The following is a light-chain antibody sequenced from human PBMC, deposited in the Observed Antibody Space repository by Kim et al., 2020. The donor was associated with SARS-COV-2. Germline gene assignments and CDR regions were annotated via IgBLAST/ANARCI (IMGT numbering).Light chain of an antibody. J-gene: IGKJ1*01. CDR2: AAS. CDR1: QSISNS. V-gene: IGKV1-27*01. CDR3: QKYNRATWT. Sequence: VEDRVTITCRASQSISNSLSWCQKKPGKVPQVLCYAASVLQTGVPSRCSGSGYGTEYTLTNSRLRREGVATYYCQKYNRATWTFGQGTQVEIK.